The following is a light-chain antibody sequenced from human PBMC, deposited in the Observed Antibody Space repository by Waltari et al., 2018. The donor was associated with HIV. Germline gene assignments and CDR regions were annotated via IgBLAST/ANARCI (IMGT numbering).Light chain of an antibody. CDR1: QDISNH. J-gene: IGKJ3*01. Sequence: DIQMTQSPSSLSASVGDRVTITCQASQDISNHLNWYQQQPGKAPKLLIYDASNLETGVPSRCSGSESGTDFSFTISSLQPEDIATYYCQQFDSLPFTFGPGTKVHI. V-gene: IGKV1-33*01. CDR3: QQFDSLPFT. CDR2: DAS.